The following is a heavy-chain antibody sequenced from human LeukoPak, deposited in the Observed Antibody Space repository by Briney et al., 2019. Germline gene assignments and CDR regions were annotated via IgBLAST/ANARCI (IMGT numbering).Heavy chain of an antibody. V-gene: IGHV4-59*01. J-gene: IGHJ6*02. CDR2: IYYSGST. D-gene: IGHD6-13*01. CDR1: GGSISSYY. CDR3: ARSRGSSWYIGYYGMDV. Sequence: SETLSLTCTVSGGSISSYYWSWIRQRPGKGLEWIGYIYYSGSTNYNPSLKSRVTISVDTSKNQFSLKLSSVTAADTAVYYCARSRGSSWYIGYYGMDVWGQGTTVTVSS.